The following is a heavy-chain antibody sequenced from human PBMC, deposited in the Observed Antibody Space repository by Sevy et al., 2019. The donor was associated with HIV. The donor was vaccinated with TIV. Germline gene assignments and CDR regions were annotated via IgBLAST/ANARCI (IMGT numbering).Heavy chain of an antibody. CDR2: IYYSGST. CDR1: GGSINNYY. CDR3: ARESIATVRDFDY. J-gene: IGHJ4*02. D-gene: IGHD6-13*01. Sequence: SETLSLTCTVSGGSINNYYWSWIRQPPGKGLQWIGYIYYSGSTNYNPSLKSRVTMSVDTSKNQFSLKLSSVTAADTAIHYCARESIATVRDFDYWGQGTLVTVSS. V-gene: IGHV4-59*01.